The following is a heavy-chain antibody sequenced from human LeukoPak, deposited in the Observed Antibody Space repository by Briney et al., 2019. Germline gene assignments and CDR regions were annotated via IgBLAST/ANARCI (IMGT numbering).Heavy chain of an antibody. CDR2: ISGDGCST. Sequence: GGSLRLSCAASGFTFDDYAMHWVRQAPGKGLEWVSLISGDGCSTHYAVSVKGRFTIYRDNSKNSLYLQKNSLRTEDAALYYCAKDIGPPRRSNKYCSGGSCYSGFDYWGQGTLVTVSS. V-gene: IGHV3-43*02. D-gene: IGHD2-15*01. CDR1: GFTFDDYA. CDR3: AKDIGPPRRSNKYCSGGSCYSGFDY. J-gene: IGHJ4*02.